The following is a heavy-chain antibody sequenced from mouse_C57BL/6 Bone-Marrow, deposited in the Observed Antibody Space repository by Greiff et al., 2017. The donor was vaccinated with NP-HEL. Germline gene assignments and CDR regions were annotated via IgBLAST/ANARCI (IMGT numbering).Heavy chain of an antibody. J-gene: IGHJ3*01. V-gene: IGHV1-81*01. CDR1: GYTFTSYG. CDR2: IYPRSGNT. D-gene: IGHD2-4*01. Sequence: VQLQQSGAELARPGASVKLSCKASGYTFTSYGISWVKQRTGQGLEWIGKIYPRSGNTYYNEKFKGKATLTADKSSSTAYMELRGLASDDSAVYFCARDYYDGADWGQGTLVTVSA. CDR3: ARDYYDGAD.